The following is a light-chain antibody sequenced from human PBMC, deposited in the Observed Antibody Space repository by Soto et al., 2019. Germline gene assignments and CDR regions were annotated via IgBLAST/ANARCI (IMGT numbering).Light chain of an antibody. CDR2: AAS. J-gene: IGKJ1*01. Sequence: DIQMTQSPSSLSASIGDRVTISCRASQDIGAYVNWYQHKQGKAPRVLMYAASNLKSGVPPRFPGSGAGRDFTPTISDLQPEDFATYYAQHSYRTRTFGQGTKVERK. CDR3: QHSYRTRT. CDR1: QDIGAY. V-gene: IGKV1-39*01.